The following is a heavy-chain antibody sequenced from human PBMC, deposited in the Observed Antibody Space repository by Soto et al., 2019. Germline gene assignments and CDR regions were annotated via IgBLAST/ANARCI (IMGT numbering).Heavy chain of an antibody. J-gene: IGHJ4*02. CDR1: GFAFSNNY. D-gene: IGHD6-19*01. CDR2: IHSGGGT. CDR3: ARVPSSGWPYFFDY. V-gene: IGHV3-53*01. Sequence: PGGSLRLSCAASGFAFSNNYMSWVRQAPGKGLEWVSLIHSGGGTYYADSVKGRFTISRDTSKNTLYLQLNSLRAEDTAVYYCARVPSSGWPYFFDYWGQGTLVTVSS.